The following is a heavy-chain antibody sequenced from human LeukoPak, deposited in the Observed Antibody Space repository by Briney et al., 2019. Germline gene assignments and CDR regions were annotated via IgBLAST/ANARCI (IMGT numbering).Heavy chain of an antibody. CDR1: GYTFTGYY. CDR2: INPNSGGT. D-gene: IGHD3-3*01. CDR3: ARAPYYDFWSGSPSFYYMDV. V-gene: IGHV1-2*02. J-gene: IGHJ6*03. Sequence: ASVKVSCKASGYTFTGYYMHWVRQAPGQGLEWMGGINPNSGGTNYAQKFQGRVTMTRDTSISTAYMELSRLRSDDTAVYYCARAPYYDFWSGSPSFYYMDVWGKGTTVTVSS.